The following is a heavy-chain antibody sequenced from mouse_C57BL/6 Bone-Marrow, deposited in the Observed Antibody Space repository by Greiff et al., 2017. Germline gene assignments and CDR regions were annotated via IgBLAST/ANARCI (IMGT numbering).Heavy chain of an antibody. J-gene: IGHJ4*01. Sequence: QVQLQQSGPELVKPGASVKISCKASGYTFTDYYINWVKQRPGQGLEWIGWIFPGSGSTYYNEKLKGKATLTVDKSSSTAYMLLSSLTSEDSAVYFCARYYYGSSHYAMDYWGQGTSVTVSS. V-gene: IGHV1-75*01. CDR2: IFPGSGST. CDR3: ARYYYGSSHYAMDY. D-gene: IGHD1-1*01. CDR1: GYTFTDYY.